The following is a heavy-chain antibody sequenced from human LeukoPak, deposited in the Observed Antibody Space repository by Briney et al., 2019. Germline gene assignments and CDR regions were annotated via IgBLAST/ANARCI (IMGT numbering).Heavy chain of an antibody. Sequence: PSETLSLTCAVYGGTFSGYYWSWIRQPPGKRLEWVGESNDSGGTNYNPSLKSRVTISVDTSKNQFSLKLSSVTAADTAVYYCARAENGSGSYWDYWGQGTLVTVSS. V-gene: IGHV4-34*09. CDR3: ARAENGSGSYWDY. CDR1: GGTFSGYY. J-gene: IGHJ4*02. D-gene: IGHD3-10*01. CDR2: SNDSGGT.